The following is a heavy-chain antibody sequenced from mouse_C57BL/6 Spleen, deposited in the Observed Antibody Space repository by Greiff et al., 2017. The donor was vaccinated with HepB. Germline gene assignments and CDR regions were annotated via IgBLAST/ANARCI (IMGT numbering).Heavy chain of an antibody. CDR2: ISYSGST. D-gene: IGHD1-1*01. J-gene: IGHJ1*03. Sequence: EVQLQESGPGLAKPSQTLSLTCSVTGYSITSYYWNWIRKFPGNKLEYMGYISYSGSTYYNPSLKSRISITRDTSKNQYYLQLNSVTTEDTATYYCARYPIYYGSSYGYFDVWGTGTTVTVSS. V-gene: IGHV3-8*01. CDR1: GYSITSYY. CDR3: ARYPIYYGSSYGYFDV.